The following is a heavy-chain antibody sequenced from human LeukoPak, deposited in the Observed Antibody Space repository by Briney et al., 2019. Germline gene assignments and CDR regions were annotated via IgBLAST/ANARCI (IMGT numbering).Heavy chain of an antibody. D-gene: IGHD3-22*01. CDR3: ARVITTSARNYYYGMDV. Sequence: SETLSLTCTVSGVSISDHYWTWIRQPPGKGLEWIGYIYYNDKTNYNPSLKSRVTISVDTSKNQFSLKLSPVTAADTAVYFCARVITTSARNYYYGMDVWGQGTTVTVSS. J-gene: IGHJ6*02. CDR2: IYYNDKT. CDR1: GVSISDHY. V-gene: IGHV4-59*11.